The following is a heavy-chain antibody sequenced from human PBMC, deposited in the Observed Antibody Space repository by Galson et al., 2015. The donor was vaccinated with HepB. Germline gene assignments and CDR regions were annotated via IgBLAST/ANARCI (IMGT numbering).Heavy chain of an antibody. V-gene: IGHV3-30*18. CDR3: AKGGVVVVINVDY. Sequence: SLRLSCAASGFTFSSYGMHWVRQAPGKGLEWVAVISYDGSNKYYADSVKGRFTISRDNSKNTLYLQMNSLRAEDTTVYYCAKGGVVVVINVDYWGQGTLVTVSS. CDR2: ISYDGSNK. D-gene: IGHD3-22*01. J-gene: IGHJ4*02. CDR1: GFTFSSYG.